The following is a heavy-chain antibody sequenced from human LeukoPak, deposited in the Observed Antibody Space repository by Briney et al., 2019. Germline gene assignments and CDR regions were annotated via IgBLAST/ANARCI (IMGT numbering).Heavy chain of an antibody. CDR1: GFTFSSYA. V-gene: IGHV3-23*01. CDR2: ICGSGGST. D-gene: IGHD6-13*01. CDR3: AKDGSSSWYYYYYGMDV. Sequence: PGGSLRLSCAASGFTFSSYAMTWVRQAPGKGLDGVSTICGSGGSTYSADSVKGRFTISRDNSKNTLYLQMSSLRAEDTAVYYCAKDGSSSWYYYYYGMDVWGQGTTVTVSS. J-gene: IGHJ6*02.